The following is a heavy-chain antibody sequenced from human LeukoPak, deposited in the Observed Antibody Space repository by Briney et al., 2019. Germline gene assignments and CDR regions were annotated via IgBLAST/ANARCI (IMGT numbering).Heavy chain of an antibody. D-gene: IGHD2-15*01. Sequence: GGSLRLSCAASGFTFSSYWMSWVRQAPGKGLEWVANIKQDGSEKYYVDSVKGRFTISRDNAKNSLDLQMNSLRAEDTAVYYCARIPTGYCSGGSCYSGYFDYWGQGTLVTVSS. CDR3: ARIPTGYCSGGSCYSGYFDY. J-gene: IGHJ4*02. CDR1: GFTFSSYW. V-gene: IGHV3-7*01. CDR2: IKQDGSEK.